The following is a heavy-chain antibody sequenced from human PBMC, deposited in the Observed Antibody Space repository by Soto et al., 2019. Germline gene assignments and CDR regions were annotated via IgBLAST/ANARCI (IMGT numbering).Heavy chain of an antibody. CDR3: ARSINWKYDY. D-gene: IGHD1-7*01. CDR1: GYSFTDYW. J-gene: IGHJ4*02. Sequence: GESLKISCQASGYSFTDYWIGWVRQKPGKGLEWMGVIYPRDSDTRYSPSFQGQVTISAGKSITTAYLQWSSLKASDTAMYYCARSINWKYDYWGQGTLVTVPQ. CDR2: IYPRDSDT. V-gene: IGHV5-51*01.